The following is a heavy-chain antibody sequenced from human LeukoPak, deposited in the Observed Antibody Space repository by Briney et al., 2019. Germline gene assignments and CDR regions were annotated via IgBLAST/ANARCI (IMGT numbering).Heavy chain of an antibody. CDR2: IYTSGST. V-gene: IGHV4-4*09. CDR3: ARHEFYDSSGYYYIGDWFDP. J-gene: IGHJ5*02. Sequence: PSETLSLTCTVSGGSISSYYWSWIRQPPGKGLEWIGYIYTSGSTNYNPSLKSRVTISVDTSKNQFSLKLSSVTAADTAVDYCARHEFYDSSGYYYIGDWFDPWGQGTLVTVSS. CDR1: GGSISSYY. D-gene: IGHD3-22*01.